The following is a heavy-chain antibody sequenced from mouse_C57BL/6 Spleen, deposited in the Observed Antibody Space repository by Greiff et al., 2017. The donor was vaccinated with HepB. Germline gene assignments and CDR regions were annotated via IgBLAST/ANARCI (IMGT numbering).Heavy chain of an antibody. CDR3: ARRSTTVDWYFDV. J-gene: IGHJ1*03. CDR1: GYTFTSYW. D-gene: IGHD1-1*01. CDR2: IDPSDSYT. V-gene: IGHV1-69*01. Sequence: QVQLQQPGAELVMPGASVKLSCKASGYTFTSYWMHWVKQRPGQGLEWIGEIDPSDSYTNYTQKFKGKSTLTVDKSSSTAYMQLSSLTSEDSAVYYCARRSTTVDWYFDVWGTGTTVTVSS.